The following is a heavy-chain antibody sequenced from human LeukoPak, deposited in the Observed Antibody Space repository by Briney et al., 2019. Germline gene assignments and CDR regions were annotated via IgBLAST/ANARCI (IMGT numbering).Heavy chain of an antibody. Sequence: ASVKVSCKASGYTFTSYDINWVRQATGQGLEWMGWMNPNSGKTGYAQKFQGRVTITRNTSISTAYMELSSLRSEDKAVYYCARGPEYYYDSSGHAFDIWGQGTMVTVSS. J-gene: IGHJ3*02. CDR3: ARGPEYYYDSSGHAFDI. V-gene: IGHV1-8*03. D-gene: IGHD3-22*01. CDR2: MNPNSGKT. CDR1: GYTFTSYD.